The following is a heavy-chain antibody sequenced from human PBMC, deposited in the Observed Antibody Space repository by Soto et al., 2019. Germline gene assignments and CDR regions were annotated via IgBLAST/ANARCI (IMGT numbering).Heavy chain of an antibody. CDR1: GYTFSNYW. J-gene: IGHJ4*02. V-gene: IGHV5-51*03. Sequence: EVQLVQSGAEVKKPGESLKISCQGSGYTFSNYWIGWVRQVPGKGLEWMGIIYPGDSDTRYSPSFQGQVTMSADQSISTAYLQWSSLKASDSAVYYCAGRDDILTGYYEFWGRGTLVTVSS. CDR2: IYPGDSDT. CDR3: AGRDDILTGYYEF. D-gene: IGHD3-9*01.